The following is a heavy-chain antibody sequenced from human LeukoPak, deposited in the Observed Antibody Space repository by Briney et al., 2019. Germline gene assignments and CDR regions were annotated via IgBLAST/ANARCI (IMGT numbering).Heavy chain of an antibody. CDR2: ISYDGSNK. D-gene: IGHD3-9*01. V-gene: IGHV3-30*18. CDR3: AKDDYDILTGYPHPRYYYYGMDV. Sequence: GRSLRLSCAASGFTFSSYGMHWVRQVPGKGLEWVAVISYDGSNKYYADSVKGRFTISRDNSKNTLYLQMNSLRAEDTAVYYCAKDDYDILTGYPHPRYYYYGMDVWGQGITVTVSS. CDR1: GFTFSSYG. J-gene: IGHJ6*02.